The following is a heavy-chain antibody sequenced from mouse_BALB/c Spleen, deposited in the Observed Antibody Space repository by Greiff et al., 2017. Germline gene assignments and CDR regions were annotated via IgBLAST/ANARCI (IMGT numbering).Heavy chain of an antibody. V-gene: IGHV5-17*02. CDR2: ISSGSSTI. CDR1: GFTFSSFG. CDR3: ARNGSPGAWFAY. D-gene: IGHD1-2*01. Sequence: EVMLVESGGGLVQPGGSRKLSCAASGFTFSSFGMHWVRQAPEKGLEWVAYISSGSSTIYYADTVKGRFTISRDNPKNTLFLQMTSLRSEDTAMYYCARNGSPGAWFAYWGQGTLVTVSA. J-gene: IGHJ3*01.